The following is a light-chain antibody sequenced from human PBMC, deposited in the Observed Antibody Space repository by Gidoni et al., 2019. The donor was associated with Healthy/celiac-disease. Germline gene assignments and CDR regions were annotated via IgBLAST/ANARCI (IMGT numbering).Light chain of an antibody. CDR1: QDISNY. CDR3: QQYDNLPL. CDR2: DAA. J-gene: IGKJ4*01. V-gene: IGKV1-33*01. Sequence: DIQRTQSPSSLSASVGDRVTITCQASQDISNYLNRYQQKPGKAPKLLIYDAATLETGVPARFNGSGSGTEFTFTISSLQPEDIATYYCQQYDNLPLFXGXTKVEIK.